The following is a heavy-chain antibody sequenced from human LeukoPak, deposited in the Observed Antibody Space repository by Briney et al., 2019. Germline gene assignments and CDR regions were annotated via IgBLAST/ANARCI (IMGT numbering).Heavy chain of an antibody. D-gene: IGHD3-22*01. CDR2: INPNSGGT. J-gene: IGHJ4*02. CDR1: GYTFTGYY. CDR3: ASDLYYYDSSGYVDY. V-gene: IGHV1-2*02. Sequence: ASVTVSCKASGYTFTGYYMHWVRQAPGQGLEWMGWINPNSGGTNYAQKFQRRVTMTRHTSISTASMELSRLRSDDTAVHYCASDLYYYDSSGYVDYWGQGTLVTVSS.